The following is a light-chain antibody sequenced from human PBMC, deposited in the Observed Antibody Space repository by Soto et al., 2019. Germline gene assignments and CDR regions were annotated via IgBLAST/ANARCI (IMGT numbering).Light chain of an antibody. Sequence: DIQMTQSTSSLSASVGDRVTITCQARQVINNYLNCYQQQPGKAPQVLIYDASNLEIGVPSRFSGSGSGTDFTFTISRLQPEDIATSYCQQYDNFPYTFGQGTKLEIK. CDR1: QVINNY. V-gene: IGKV1-33*01. J-gene: IGKJ2*01. CDR3: QQYDNFPYT. CDR2: DAS.